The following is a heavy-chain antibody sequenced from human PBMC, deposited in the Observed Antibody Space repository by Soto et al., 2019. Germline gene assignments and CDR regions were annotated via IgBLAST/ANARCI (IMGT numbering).Heavy chain of an antibody. D-gene: IGHD1-26*01. Sequence: GGSLRLSCAASGFTFSSYWMHWVRQAPGEGLMWVSRITSDGTITNYADSVKGRFTISRDNAKNTLYLHMNSLRAEDTAVYHCARAGSYRFDYWGRGTLVTVSS. V-gene: IGHV3-74*01. CDR1: GFTFSSYW. CDR3: ARAGSYRFDY. J-gene: IGHJ4*02. CDR2: ITSDGTIT.